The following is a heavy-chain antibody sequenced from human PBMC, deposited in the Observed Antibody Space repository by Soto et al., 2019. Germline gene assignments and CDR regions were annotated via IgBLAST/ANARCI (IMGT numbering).Heavy chain of an antibody. CDR2: ISYDGSNK. V-gene: IGHV3-30-3*01. CDR3: ARGPDSSSWYLLPVWFDP. CDR1: GFTFSSYA. Sequence: GGSLRLSCAASGFTFSSYAMHWVRQAPGKGLEWVAVISYDGSNKYYADSVKGRFTISRDNSKNTLYLQMNSQRAEDTAVYYCARGPDSSSWYLLPVWFDPWGQGTLVTVSS. J-gene: IGHJ5*02. D-gene: IGHD6-13*01.